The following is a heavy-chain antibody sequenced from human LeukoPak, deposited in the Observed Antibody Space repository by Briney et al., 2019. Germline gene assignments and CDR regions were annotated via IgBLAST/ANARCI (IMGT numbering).Heavy chain of an antibody. CDR2: IYYSGST. J-gene: IGHJ4*02. CDR1: GGSISRGVYY. V-gene: IGHV4-30-4*01. D-gene: IGHD2-2*01. CDR3: ARVVVPRVLDY. Sequence: SQTLSLTCAVSGGSISRGVYYWSWIRQPPGKGLGWIGYIYYSGSTYYKPSLKSRVTISVDTSKNQFSLKLSSVTAADTAVYYCARVVVPRVLDYWGQGTLVTVSS.